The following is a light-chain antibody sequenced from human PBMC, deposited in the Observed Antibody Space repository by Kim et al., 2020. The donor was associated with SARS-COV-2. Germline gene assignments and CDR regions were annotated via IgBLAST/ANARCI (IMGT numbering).Light chain of an antibody. CDR3: QVWDSSSDHVV. V-gene: IGLV3-21*04. Sequence: APGETARITCGGNSIGSKSVHWYQQKPGQAPVLVIYYDSDRPSGIPERFSGSNSENTATLTISRVEAGDEADYYCQVWDSSSDHVVFGGGTKVTVL. CDR2: YDS. CDR1: SIGSKS. J-gene: IGLJ2*01.